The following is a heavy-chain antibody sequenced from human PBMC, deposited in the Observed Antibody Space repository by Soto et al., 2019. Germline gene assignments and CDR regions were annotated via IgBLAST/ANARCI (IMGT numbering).Heavy chain of an antibody. D-gene: IGHD6-19*01. CDR2: IKSETDGGTI. Sequence: EVQLVESGGGLVKPGGSLRLSCAGSGFTFSNVWMNWVRQAPGKGLEWVGRIKSETDGGTIDYAAPVKGRFTISRDDSNNRLYLQMNSLKTEDTATYYCTPLALKYNSDWYPLSDWGQGTRVTVSS. CDR1: GFTFSNVW. J-gene: IGHJ4*02. V-gene: IGHV3-15*07. CDR3: TPLALKYNSDWYPLSD.